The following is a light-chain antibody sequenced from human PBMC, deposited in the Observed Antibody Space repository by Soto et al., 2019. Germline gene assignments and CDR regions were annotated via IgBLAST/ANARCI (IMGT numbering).Light chain of an antibody. CDR2: EVS. Sequence: QSALNPPASVSGSPGQSITVSCTGTSSDVGGYNYVSWYQQHPGKAPKLMIYEVSNRPSGVSNRFSGSKSGNTASLTISGLQAEDEADYYCSSYTSSSTLVVFGPGTKVTVL. CDR1: SSDVGGYNY. CDR3: SSYTSSSTLVV. V-gene: IGLV2-14*01. J-gene: IGLJ1*01.